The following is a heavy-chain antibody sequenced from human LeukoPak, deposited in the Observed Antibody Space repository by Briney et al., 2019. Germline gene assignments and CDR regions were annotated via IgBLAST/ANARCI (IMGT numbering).Heavy chain of an antibody. CDR2: MNPNSGNT. CDR3: AKEMRGFKRAKVRAFDI. Sequence: GASVKVSCKASGYTFTSYYMHRVRQATGQGLEWMGWMNPNSGNTGYAQKFQGRVTMTRNTSISTAYMELSSLRSEDTAVYYCAKEMRGFKRAKVRAFDIWGQGTMVTVSS. V-gene: IGHV1-8*02. J-gene: IGHJ3*02. D-gene: IGHD3-10*01. CDR1: GYTFTSYY.